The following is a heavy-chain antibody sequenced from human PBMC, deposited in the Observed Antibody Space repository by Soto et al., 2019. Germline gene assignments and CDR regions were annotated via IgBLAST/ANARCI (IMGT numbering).Heavy chain of an antibody. D-gene: IGHD6-19*01. J-gene: IGHJ6*02. CDR2: IYYSGST. V-gene: IGHV4-30-4*01. CDR1: RGSISSGDYY. Sequence: KPSETVSLTCTVSRGSISSGDYYRSWIRQPPGKGLEWIGYIYYSGSTYYNPSLKSRVTISIDMSKNQFSLKLSSVTAADTAVYFCARGPTSYPVDYYYGMDVWGQGTTVTVSS. CDR3: ARGPTSYPVDYYYGMDV.